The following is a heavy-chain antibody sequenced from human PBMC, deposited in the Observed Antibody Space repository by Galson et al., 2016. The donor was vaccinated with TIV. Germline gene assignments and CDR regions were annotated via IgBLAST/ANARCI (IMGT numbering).Heavy chain of an antibody. D-gene: IGHD1-26*01. CDR2: IYSNDNT. Sequence: SLRLSCAASGFSVSYKHMIWVRQTPGKGLEWVSLIYSNDNTYYADSVKGRFTISRDNSKNTLYLQMNSLTAEDTAIYYCAREGRGAAYPNNFDYWGQGTLSPSPQ. V-gene: IGHV3-53*01. CDR3: AREGRGAAYPNNFDY. CDR1: GFSVSYKH. J-gene: IGHJ4*02.